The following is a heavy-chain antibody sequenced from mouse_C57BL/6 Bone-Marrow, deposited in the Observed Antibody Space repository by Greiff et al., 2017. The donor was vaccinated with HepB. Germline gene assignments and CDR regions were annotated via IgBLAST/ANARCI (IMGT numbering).Heavy chain of an antibody. J-gene: IGHJ3*01. V-gene: IGHV1-55*01. D-gene: IGHD6-1*01. CDR1: GYTFTSYW. Sequence: QVQLQQPGAELVKPGASVKMSCKASGYTFTSYWITWVKQRPGQGLEWIGDIYPGSGSTNYNEKFKSKATLTVDTSSSTPYMQLSSLPSEDSAVYYCARSSFAYWGQGTLVTVSA. CDR2: IYPGSGST. CDR3: ARSSFAY.